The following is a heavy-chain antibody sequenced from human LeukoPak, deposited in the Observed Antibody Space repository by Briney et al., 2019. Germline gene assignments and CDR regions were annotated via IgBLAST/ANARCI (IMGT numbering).Heavy chain of an antibody. J-gene: IGHJ4*02. CDR2: IKEDGSIQ. D-gene: IGHD6-19*01. Sequence: PGGSLRLSCVASGFTFSSYWMTWVRQAPGKGLEWLANIKEDGSIQYYLDPVRGRFTISRDNAKTSVYLQLNSLRADDTAVYYCARDVWTGVAVSDYWGQGTLVTVSS. V-gene: IGHV3-7*01. CDR1: GFTFSSYW. CDR3: ARDVWTGVAVSDY.